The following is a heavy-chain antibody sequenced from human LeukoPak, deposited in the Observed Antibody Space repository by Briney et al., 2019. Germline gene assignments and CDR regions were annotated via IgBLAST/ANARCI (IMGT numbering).Heavy chain of an antibody. CDR3: ARGNYAILTRTPRTDAFDI. V-gene: IGHV1-18*01. CDR2: ISAYNGNT. D-gene: IGHD3-9*01. Sequence: GASVKVSCKASGYTFTNDGISWVRQAPGQGLEWMGWISAYNGNTNYAQKLQGRGTMTTETSTSTAYIELRSLRSDETAVYDYARGNYAILTRTPRTDAFDIWGQGTKVTVSS. J-gene: IGHJ3*02. CDR1: GYTFTNDG.